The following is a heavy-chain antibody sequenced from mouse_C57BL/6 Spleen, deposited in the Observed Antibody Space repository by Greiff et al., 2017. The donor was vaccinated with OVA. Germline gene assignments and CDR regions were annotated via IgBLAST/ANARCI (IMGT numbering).Heavy chain of an antibody. V-gene: IGHV1-72*01. CDR3: ARSLITTVVESPYAMDY. D-gene: IGHD1-1*01. Sequence: VQLQQPGAELVKPGASVKLSCKASGYTFTSYWMHWVKQRPGRGLEWIGRIDPNSGGTKYNEKFKSKATLTVDKPSSTAYMQLSSLTSEDSAVYYCARSLITTVVESPYAMDYWGQGTSVTVSS. CDR1: GYTFTSYW. CDR2: IDPNSGGT. J-gene: IGHJ4*01.